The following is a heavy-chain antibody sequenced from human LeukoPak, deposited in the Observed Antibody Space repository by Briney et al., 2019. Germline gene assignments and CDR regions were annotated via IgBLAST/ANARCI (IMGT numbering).Heavy chain of an antibody. CDR3: GRGGKYNRSPGFDT. CDR2: VFHSGKT. J-gene: IGHJ5*01. V-gene: IGHV4-31*01. D-gene: IGHD6-6*01. Sequence: SETLSLTCTVSGVSISSYEEYWSWIPPHPGKGLVWSGYVFHSGKTHYNPSPDRLITITVDTSKTQYSLKLTSVTAADTAVYYWGRGGKYNRSPGFDT. CDR1: GVSISSYEEY.